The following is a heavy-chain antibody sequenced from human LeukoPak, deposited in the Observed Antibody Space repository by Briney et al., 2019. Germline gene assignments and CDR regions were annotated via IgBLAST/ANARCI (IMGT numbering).Heavy chain of an antibody. Sequence: ASVKVSCKASGGTFSSYAISWVRQAPGQGLEWMGGIIPIFGTANYAQKFQGRVTITADESTSTAYMELSSLRSEDTAVYYCARAWQQYSSREGWSDPWGQGTLVTVSS. D-gene: IGHD6-13*01. CDR3: ARAWQQYSSREGWSDP. CDR1: GGTFSSYA. V-gene: IGHV1-69*13. J-gene: IGHJ5*02. CDR2: IIPIFGTA.